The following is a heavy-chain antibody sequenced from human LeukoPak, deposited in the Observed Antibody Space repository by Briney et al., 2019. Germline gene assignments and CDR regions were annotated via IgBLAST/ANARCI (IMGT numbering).Heavy chain of an antibody. CDR3: ARVGSDYGGSWGGYYFDY. V-gene: IGHV4-4*07. CDR2: IYTSGST. Sequence: ETLSLTCTVSGGSISSYYWSWIRQPAGKGLEWIGRIYTSGSTNYNPSLKSRVTMSVDTSKNQFSLKLSSVTAADTAVYYCARVGSDYGGSWGGYYFDYWGQGTLVTVSS. D-gene: IGHD4-23*01. CDR1: GGSISSYY. J-gene: IGHJ4*02.